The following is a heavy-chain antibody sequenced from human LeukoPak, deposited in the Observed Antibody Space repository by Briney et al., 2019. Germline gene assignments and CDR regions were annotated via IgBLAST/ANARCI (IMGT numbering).Heavy chain of an antibody. CDR3: ARAVGYGSGTYRQYYFDY. CDR1: GYTFTGYY. CDR2: INPNSGGT. D-gene: IGHD3-10*01. Sequence: ASVKFSRKASGYTFTGYYMHWVRQAPGQGLEWMGWINPNSGGTNYAQNFQGRVTMSRDTSISTAYMELSRLRSDDTAVYYCARAVGYGSGTYRQYYFDYWGQGTLVTVSS. J-gene: IGHJ4*02. V-gene: IGHV1-2*02.